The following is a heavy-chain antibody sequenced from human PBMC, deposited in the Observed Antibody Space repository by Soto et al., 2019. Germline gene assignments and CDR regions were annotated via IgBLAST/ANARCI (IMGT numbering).Heavy chain of an antibody. Sequence: QVQLVESGGGVVQPGRSLRLSCAASGFTFSSYGMHWVRQAPGKGLEWVAVIWYDGSNKYYADSVKGRFTISRDNSKNMMYVLMNRLRGEDTAVYYCARDGYCSGGSCYSVPVFDYWGQGSLVTVAS. V-gene: IGHV3-33*01. CDR2: IWYDGSNK. CDR3: ARDGYCSGGSCYSVPVFDY. CDR1: GFTFSSYG. J-gene: IGHJ4*02. D-gene: IGHD2-15*01.